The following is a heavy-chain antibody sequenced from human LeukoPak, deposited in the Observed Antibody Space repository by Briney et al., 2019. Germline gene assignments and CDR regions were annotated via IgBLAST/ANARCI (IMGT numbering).Heavy chain of an antibody. CDR2: INHSGST. Sequence: SQTLSLTCTVSGGSISSGGYYWSWIRQPPGKGLEWIGEINHSGSTNYNPSLKSRVTISVDTSKNQFSLKLSSVTAADTAVYYCARGRARYGMDVWGQGTTVTVSS. V-gene: IGHV4-30-2*01. J-gene: IGHJ6*02. CDR3: ARGRARYGMDV. CDR1: GGSISSGGYY.